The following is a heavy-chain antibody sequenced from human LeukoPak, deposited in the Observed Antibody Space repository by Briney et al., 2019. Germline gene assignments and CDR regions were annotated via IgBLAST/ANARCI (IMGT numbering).Heavy chain of an antibody. D-gene: IGHD5-18*01. Sequence: PGGSLRLSCAASGFTFSSYGMHWVRQAPGKGLEWVAVISYDGSNKYYADSVKGRFTISRDNSKNTLYLQMNSLRAEDTAVYYRAKGRKAMDYWGQGTLVTVSS. CDR1: GFTFSSYG. J-gene: IGHJ4*02. V-gene: IGHV3-30*18. CDR3: AKGRKAMDY. CDR2: ISYDGSNK.